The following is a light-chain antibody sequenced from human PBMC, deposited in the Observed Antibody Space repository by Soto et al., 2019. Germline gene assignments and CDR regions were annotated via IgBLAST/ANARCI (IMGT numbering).Light chain of an antibody. CDR1: QSVSSY. CDR2: DAS. J-gene: IGKJ5*01. CDR3: QQRSNWPPIT. V-gene: IGKV3-11*01. Sequence: EIVLTQSPATLPLSPGERATLSCRASQSVSSYLAWYQQKPGQAPRLLLYDASNRATGIPARFSGSGSGTDFTLTISSLEPEDFAVYYCQQRSNWPPITFGQGTRLEI.